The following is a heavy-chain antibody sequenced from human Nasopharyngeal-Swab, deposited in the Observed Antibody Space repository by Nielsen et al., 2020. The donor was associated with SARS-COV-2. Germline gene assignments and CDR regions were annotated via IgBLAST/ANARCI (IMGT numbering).Heavy chain of an antibody. Sequence: WICQPPGKGLEWIGYIYYSGSTYYNPSLKRRVTISVDTSKNQFSLKLSSVTAADTAVYYCARVSRYYYMDVWGKGTTVTVSS. CDR2: IYYSGST. V-gene: IGHV4-31*02. CDR3: ARVSRYYYMDV. J-gene: IGHJ6*03.